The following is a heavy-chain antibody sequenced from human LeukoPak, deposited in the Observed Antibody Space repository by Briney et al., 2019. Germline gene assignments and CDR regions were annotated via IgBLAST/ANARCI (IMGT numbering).Heavy chain of an antibody. Sequence: PGGSLRLSCAGSGFTFRGSAMHWVRQASGTGLEWVGRIRTKANNYATAYAASLSGRFTISRDDSKHMAYLHLNGLKTEDTALYYCVTFNWNSTSLPFDYWGHGTLVTVSS. V-gene: IGHV3-73*01. J-gene: IGHJ4*01. CDR3: VTFNWNSTSLPFDY. CDR1: GFTFRGSA. D-gene: IGHD1-7*01. CDR2: IRTKANNYAT.